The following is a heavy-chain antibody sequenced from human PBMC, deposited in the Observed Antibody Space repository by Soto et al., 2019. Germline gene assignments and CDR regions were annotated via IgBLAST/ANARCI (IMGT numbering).Heavy chain of an antibody. CDR2: IRSRSDSYAT. D-gene: IGHD6-19*01. CDR1: GFDFSGSA. J-gene: IGHJ4*02. Sequence: EVRLVDSGGGSVRPGGSLKRSCAASGFDFSGSAMYWVRQASGKGLEWVGRIRSRSDSYATSYAESLSGSLTISRDDSRNLAVMEMNGLKPDHPAVYHCASMIVGTTSSDPDCHNWGQGALVTVSS. CDR3: ASMIVGTTSSDPDCHN. V-gene: IGHV3-73*02.